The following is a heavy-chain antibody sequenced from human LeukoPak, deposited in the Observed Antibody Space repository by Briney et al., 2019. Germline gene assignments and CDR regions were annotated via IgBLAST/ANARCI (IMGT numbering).Heavy chain of an antibody. CDR1: GFTFSSYG. V-gene: IGHV3-33*06. J-gene: IGHJ4*02. Sequence: GGSLRLSCAASGFTFSSYGMHWVRQAPGKGLEWVAVIWYDGSNKYYADSVKGRFTISRDNSKNTLYLQMNSLRAEDTAVYYCAKAPRGLRLGELWGQGTLVTVSS. CDR3: AKAPRGLRLGEL. CDR2: IWYDGSNK. D-gene: IGHD3-16*01.